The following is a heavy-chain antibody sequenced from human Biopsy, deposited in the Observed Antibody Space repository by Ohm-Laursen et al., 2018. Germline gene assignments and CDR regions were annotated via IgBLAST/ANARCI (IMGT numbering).Heavy chain of an antibody. Sequence: SLRLSCSASGFPFHNYAMNWVRQAPRKGLEWVSGINAPGGKTYYADSVKGRFTISRDDPKNSLYLQMNSLRADDSAVYFCAREQPALSGGGSWFDSWGQGTLVIVSS. V-gene: IGHV3-23*01. CDR2: INAPGGKT. J-gene: IGHJ5*01. CDR3: AREQPALSGGGSWFDS. D-gene: IGHD6-19*01. CDR1: GFPFHNYA.